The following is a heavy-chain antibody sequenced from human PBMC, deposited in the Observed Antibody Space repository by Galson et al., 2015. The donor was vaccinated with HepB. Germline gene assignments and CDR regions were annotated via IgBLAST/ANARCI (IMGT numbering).Heavy chain of an antibody. CDR2: LSWTSGSI. D-gene: IGHD3-22*01. Sequence: SLRLSCAASGFIFDHYAMHWVRHGPGPGLEWVSGLSWTSGSIGYADSVKGRFTISRDNAKTSLDLQMNSLGAEDTALYFCAKIITFMTDYYDSSGYYSHWGQGTLVTVSP. CDR3: AKIITFMTDYYDSSGYYSH. J-gene: IGHJ4*02. CDR1: GFIFDHYA. V-gene: IGHV3-9*01.